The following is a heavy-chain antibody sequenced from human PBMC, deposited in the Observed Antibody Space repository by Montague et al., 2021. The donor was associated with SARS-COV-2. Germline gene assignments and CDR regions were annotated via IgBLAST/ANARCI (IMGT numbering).Heavy chain of an antibody. Sequence: SEILSLSCTVSGAFITSHYWSWIRQPPGKGLEWIGNVFSGGNSKYKPSLKSRVTLSVDTSKNQFSLKLTSVTTADTALYYCVRDLYCRSTACIGNAFDVWGQGTMVSVFS. CDR1: GAFITSHY. D-gene: IGHD2-2*01. V-gene: IGHV4-59*11. CDR2: VFSGGNS. CDR3: VRDLYCRSTACIGNAFDV. J-gene: IGHJ3*01.